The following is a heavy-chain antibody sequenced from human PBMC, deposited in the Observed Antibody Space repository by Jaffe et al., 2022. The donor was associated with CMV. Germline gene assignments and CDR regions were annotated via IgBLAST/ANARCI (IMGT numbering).Heavy chain of an antibody. J-gene: IGHJ3*01. D-gene: IGHD2-15*01. CDR2: IRRKIEGATT. Sequence: EVQLVESGGGFVKPGGSLRLSCVASGFTFSNVWMTWVRQAPGKGLEWVGRIRRKIEGATTEYAAPVKGRFTISRDDSENTLYLQMNSLKNEDTAVYFCATGDCGGGSCHAFDLWGQGTMVSVSS. CDR3: ATGDCGGGSCHAFDL. V-gene: IGHV3-15*01. CDR1: GFTFSNVW.